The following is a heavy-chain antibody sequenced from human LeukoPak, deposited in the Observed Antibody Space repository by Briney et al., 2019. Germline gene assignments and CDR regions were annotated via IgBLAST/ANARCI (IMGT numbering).Heavy chain of an antibody. V-gene: IGHV3-15*01. CDR1: GFSFRDAW. CDR3: AWDDKSVFDY. CDR2: IKSNHNGATT. D-gene: IGHD3-22*01. J-gene: IGHJ4*02. Sequence: GASLRLSCVGSGFSFRDAWLSWVRQAPGKGLEWVGRIKSNHNGATTDYVAPVKDRFTISRDDSKNTLYLQMNSLKIEDTAMYYCAWDDKSVFDYWGQGTLVTVSS.